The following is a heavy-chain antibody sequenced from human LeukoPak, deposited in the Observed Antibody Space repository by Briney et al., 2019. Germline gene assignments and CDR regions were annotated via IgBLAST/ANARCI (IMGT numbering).Heavy chain of an antibody. CDR3: ARELSYYDSSGYLVY. J-gene: IGHJ4*02. CDR2: INPNSGGT. CDR1: GYTFTGYY. Sequence: GASVKVSCKASGYTFTGYYMHWVRQAPGQGLEWMGWINPNSGGTNYAQKFQGRVTMTRDTSISTAYMELSRLRSDDTAVYYCARELSYYDSSGYLVYWGQGTLVTVSS. V-gene: IGHV1-2*02. D-gene: IGHD3-22*01.